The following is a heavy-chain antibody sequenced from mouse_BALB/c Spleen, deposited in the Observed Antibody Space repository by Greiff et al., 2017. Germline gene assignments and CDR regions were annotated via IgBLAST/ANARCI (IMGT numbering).Heavy chain of an antibody. J-gene: IGHJ3*01. Sequence: QVQLKQSGAELMKPGASVKISCKATGYTFSSYWIEWVKQRPGHGLEWIGEILPGSGSTNYNEKFKGKATFTADTSSNTAYMQLSSLTSEDSAVYYCARDYYGSSYGWLAYWGQGTLVTVSA. D-gene: IGHD1-1*01. CDR3: ARDYYGSSYGWLAY. CDR2: ILPGSGST. V-gene: IGHV1-9*01. CDR1: GYTFSSYW.